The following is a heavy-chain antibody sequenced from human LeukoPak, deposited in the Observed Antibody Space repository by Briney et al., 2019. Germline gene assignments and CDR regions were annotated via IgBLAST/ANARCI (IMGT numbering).Heavy chain of an antibody. Sequence: GGSLRLSCAASGFTFSSYGMHWVRQAPGKGLEWVAVISYDGSNKYYADSVKGRFTISRDNSKNTMYLQMNSLRAEDTALYYCARGYDILTAYGDWGQGTLVTVSS. D-gene: IGHD3-9*01. CDR2: ISYDGSNK. CDR3: ARGYDILTAYGD. J-gene: IGHJ4*02. CDR1: GFTFSSYG. V-gene: IGHV3-30*03.